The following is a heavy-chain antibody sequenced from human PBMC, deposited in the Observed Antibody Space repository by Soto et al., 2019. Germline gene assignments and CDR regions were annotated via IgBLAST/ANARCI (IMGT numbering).Heavy chain of an antibody. J-gene: IGHJ6*02. D-gene: IGHD3-22*01. CDR2: IYSGGST. CDR3: ARERYYYDSSGYSILYYYGMDV. CDR1: GFTVSSNY. Sequence: GGSLRLSCAASGFTVSSNYMSWVRQAPGKGLEWVSVIYSGGSTYYADSVKGRFTISRDNSKNTLYLQMNSLRAEDTAVYYCARERYYYDSSGYSILYYYGMDVWGQGTTVTVSS. V-gene: IGHV3-53*01.